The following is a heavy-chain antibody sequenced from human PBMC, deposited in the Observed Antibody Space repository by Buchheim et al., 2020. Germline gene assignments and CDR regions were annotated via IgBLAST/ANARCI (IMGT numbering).Heavy chain of an antibody. Sequence: QVQLQESGPGLVKPSQTLSLTCTVSGGSISSGGYYWSWIRQHPGKGLEWIGYVLYSGNTYYNPSLKSRLSISVHTSKNQCSLNLSSVTAADTSVYYCARGLRYDTSPDAFDIWGQGT. CDR1: GGSISSGGYY. V-gene: IGHV4-31*03. CDR2: VLYSGNT. D-gene: IGHD3-22*01. J-gene: IGHJ3*02. CDR3: ARGLRYDTSPDAFDI.